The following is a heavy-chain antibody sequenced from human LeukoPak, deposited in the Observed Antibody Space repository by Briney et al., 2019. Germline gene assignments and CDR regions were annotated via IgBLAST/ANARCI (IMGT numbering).Heavy chain of an antibody. CDR3: ARDRTTVSDWYFDL. Sequence: SQTLSLTCTVSGGSISSGGYYWSWIRQPPGKGLEWIGYIYHSGSTYYNPSLKSRVTISVDRSKNQFSLKLSSATAADTAVYYCARDRTTVSDWYFDLWGRGTLVTVSS. D-gene: IGHD4-17*01. V-gene: IGHV4-30-2*01. J-gene: IGHJ2*01. CDR2: IYHSGST. CDR1: GGSISSGGYY.